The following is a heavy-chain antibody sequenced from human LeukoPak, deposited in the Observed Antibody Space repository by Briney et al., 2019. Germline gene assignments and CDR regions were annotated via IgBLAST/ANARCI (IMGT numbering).Heavy chain of an antibody. D-gene: IGHD6-13*01. V-gene: IGHV3-74*01. Sequence: GGCLRLSCAASGFTFSSYWMHWVRQAPGKGLVWVSRINTDGSSTSYADSVKGRFTISRDNAKNSLYLQMSSLRAEDTAVYYCARAGRAAGFDYWGQGTLVTVSS. J-gene: IGHJ4*02. CDR2: INTDGSST. CDR3: ARAGRAAGFDY. CDR1: GFTFSSYW.